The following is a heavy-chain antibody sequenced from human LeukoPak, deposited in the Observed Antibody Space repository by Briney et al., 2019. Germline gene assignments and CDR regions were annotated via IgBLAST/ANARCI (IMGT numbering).Heavy chain of an antibody. CDR1: GYTFTTFG. Sequence: ASVKVSFKASGYTFTTFGITWVRQAPGQGLEWMGCINAHNGNTNYAQNLQGRVTITTDTSTSTAYMELRSLRSDDTAVYYCARRDSGLDAFDIWGQGTMVIVSS. CDR2: INAHNGNT. J-gene: IGHJ3*02. D-gene: IGHD3-10*01. V-gene: IGHV1-18*01. CDR3: ARRDSGLDAFDI.